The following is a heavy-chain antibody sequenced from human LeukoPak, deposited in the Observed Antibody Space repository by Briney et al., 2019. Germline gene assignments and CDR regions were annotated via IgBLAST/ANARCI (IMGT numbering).Heavy chain of an antibody. CDR2: INWNGGRT. D-gene: IGHD3-10*01. Sequence: GGSLRLSCAASGFTFDDYGMSWVRQAPGKGLEWVSGINWNGGRTGYADSVKGRLTISRDNAKNSLYLQMNSLRAEDTALYYCAKLVGTGGFDYWGQGTLVTVSS. J-gene: IGHJ4*02. CDR3: AKLVGTGGFDY. V-gene: IGHV3-20*04. CDR1: GFTFDDYG.